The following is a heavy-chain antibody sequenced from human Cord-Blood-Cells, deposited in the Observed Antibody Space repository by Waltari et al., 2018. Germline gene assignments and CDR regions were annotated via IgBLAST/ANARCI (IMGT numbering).Heavy chain of an antibody. D-gene: IGHD3-22*01. V-gene: IGHV4-59*08. CDR3: ARHKVDDSSGYYDAFDI. CDR1: GGSISSYY. CDR2: IYYSGST. Sequence: QVQLQESGPGLVKPSETLSLTCTVSGGSISSYYWSWIRQPPGKGLEWIGYIYYSGSTNYNPSRMSRVTIAVDTSKNQCSLTLGSVTAADTAVYDCARHKVDDSSGYYDAFDIWGQGTMVTVSS. J-gene: IGHJ3*02.